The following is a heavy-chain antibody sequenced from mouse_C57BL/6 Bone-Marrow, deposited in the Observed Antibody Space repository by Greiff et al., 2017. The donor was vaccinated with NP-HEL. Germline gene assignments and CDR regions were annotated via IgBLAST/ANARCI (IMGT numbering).Heavy chain of an antibody. CDR3: ARDGLPRGDY. CDR2: ISDGGSYT. Sequence: EVQVVESGGGLVKPGGSLKLSCAASGFTFSSYAMSWVRQTPEQRLEWVATISDGGSYTYYPDNVKGRFTISRDNAKNNLYLQMSHLKSEDTAMYYCARDGLPRGDYWGQGTTLTVSS. D-gene: IGHD2-4*01. CDR1: GFTFSSYA. V-gene: IGHV5-4*01. J-gene: IGHJ2*01.